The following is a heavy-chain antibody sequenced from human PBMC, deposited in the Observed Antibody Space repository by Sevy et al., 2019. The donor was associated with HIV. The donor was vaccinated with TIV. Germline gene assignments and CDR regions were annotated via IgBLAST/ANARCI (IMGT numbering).Heavy chain of an antibody. V-gene: IGHV3-49*03. CDR1: GFTFGDYA. CDR3: TRVGGIAAAGTGEVY. CDR2: IRSKAYGGTT. D-gene: IGHD6-13*01. J-gene: IGHJ4*02. Sequence: GGSLRLSCTASGFTFGDYAMSWFRQAPGKGLEWVGFIRSKAYGGTTEHAASVKGRFTISRDDSKSIAYLQMNSLKTEDTAVYYCTRVGGIAAAGTGEVYWGQGTLVTVSS.